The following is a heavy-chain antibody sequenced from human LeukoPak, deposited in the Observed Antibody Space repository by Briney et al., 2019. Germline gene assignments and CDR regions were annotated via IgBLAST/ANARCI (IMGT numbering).Heavy chain of an antibody. D-gene: IGHD3-22*01. J-gene: IGHJ4*01. CDR3: ARRNSSGYYLYYFDY. CDR2: IYPGDSDT. V-gene: IGHV5-51*01. Sequence: GESLKISCKGSGHSFTNYWIGWVRQMPGKGLEWMGIIYPGDSDTTYSPSFQGQVTISADKSISTAYLQWSSLKASDTAMYYCARRNSSGYYLYYFDYWGQEPWSPSPQ. CDR1: GHSFTNYW.